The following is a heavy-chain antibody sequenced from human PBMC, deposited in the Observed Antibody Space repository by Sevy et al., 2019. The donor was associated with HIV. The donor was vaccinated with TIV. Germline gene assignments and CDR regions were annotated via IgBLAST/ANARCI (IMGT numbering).Heavy chain of an antibody. CDR1: GGTFSSYA. CDR2: IIPIFGTA. CDR3: ARDLSLVGSAKEDYYYYYGMDV. D-gene: IGHD6-25*01. Sequence: ASVKVSCKASGGTFSSYAISWVRQAPGQGLEWMGGIIPIFGTANYAQKFQGRVTITADESTSTAYMELSSLRSEETAVYYCARDLSLVGSAKEDYYYYYGMDVWGQGTTVTVSS. V-gene: IGHV1-69*13. J-gene: IGHJ6*02.